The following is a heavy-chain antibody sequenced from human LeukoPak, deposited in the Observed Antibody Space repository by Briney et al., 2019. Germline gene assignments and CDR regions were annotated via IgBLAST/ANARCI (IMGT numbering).Heavy chain of an antibody. CDR1: GFTFCDHR. J-gene: IGHJ4*02. V-gene: IGHV3-74*01. Sequence: PGGSLRHSCADPGFTFCDHRVYSVRQAPGKGLVWVSRINPDGSTINYADSVKGRFTISRDNAKNTLYLQMNSLRADDTAVYDCATAGNYRLYYWGQGTLVTVSS. D-gene: IGHD1-7*01. CDR3: ATAGNYRLYY. CDR2: INPDGSTI.